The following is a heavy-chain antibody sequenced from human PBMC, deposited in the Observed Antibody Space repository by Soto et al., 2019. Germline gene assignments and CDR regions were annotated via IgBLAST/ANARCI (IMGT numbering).Heavy chain of an antibody. J-gene: IGHJ4*02. D-gene: IGHD1-7*01. CDR3: ATGNNWSYDY. Sequence: SATLSLTRAVAGFSISSYYWILIRPPAGKGLEWIGRIYTSGSTNYNPSLKSRVTISADKSISTAYLQWSSLKASDTAMYYCATGNNWSYDYWGQGTLVTVSS. CDR2: IYTSGST. V-gene: IGHV4-4*07. CDR1: GFSISSYY.